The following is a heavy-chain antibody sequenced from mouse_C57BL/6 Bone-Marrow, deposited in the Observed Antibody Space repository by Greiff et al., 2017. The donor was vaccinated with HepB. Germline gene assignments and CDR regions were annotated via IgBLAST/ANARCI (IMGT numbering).Heavy chain of an antibody. V-gene: IGHV1-69*01. CDR2: IDPSDSYT. CDR1: GYTFTSYW. D-gene: IGHD3-2*02. CDR3: ARGLRLGYYFDY. J-gene: IGHJ2*01. Sequence: VQLQQPGAELVMPGASVKLSCKASGYTFTSYWMHWVKQRPGQGLEWIGEIDPSDSYTNYNQKFKGKSTLTVDKSSSTAYMQLSSLTSEDSAVYYCARGLRLGYYFDYWGQGTTLTVSS.